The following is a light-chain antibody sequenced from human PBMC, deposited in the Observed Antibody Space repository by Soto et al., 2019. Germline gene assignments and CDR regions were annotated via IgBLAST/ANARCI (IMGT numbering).Light chain of an antibody. CDR2: DVS. V-gene: IGLV2-11*01. CDR1: SSDVGDYNS. CDR3: CSYVGGYSYV. J-gene: IGLJ1*01. Sequence: QSALAQPRSVSVSPGQSVTLSCIGTSSDVGDYNSVSWYQQHPGKAPKLMIYDVSKRPSGVPDRFSGSKSGNTASLTISGLQAEDEADYYCCSYVGGYSYVFGIGTKVTVL.